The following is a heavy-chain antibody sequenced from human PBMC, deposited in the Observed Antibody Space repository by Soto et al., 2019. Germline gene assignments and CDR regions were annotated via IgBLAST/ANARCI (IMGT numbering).Heavy chain of an antibody. D-gene: IGHD2-2*01. Sequence: QVQLVQSGAEVKEPGSSVKVSCKASGGTFSSYTISWVRQAPGQGLEWMGRIIPILGIANYAQKFQGRVTITADKSTSTAYMELSSLRSEDTAVYYCARDRFLGYCSSTSCPLGYMDVWGKGTTVTVSS. CDR2: IIPILGIA. CDR1: GGTFSSYT. J-gene: IGHJ6*03. CDR3: ARDRFLGYCSSTSCPLGYMDV. V-gene: IGHV1-69*08.